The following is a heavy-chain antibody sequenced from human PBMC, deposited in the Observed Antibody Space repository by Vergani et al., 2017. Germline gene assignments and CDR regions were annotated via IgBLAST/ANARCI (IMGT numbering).Heavy chain of an antibody. J-gene: IGHJ6*03. CDR2: ISSSSSYI. CDR3: ARGSMVRGVIPYYYYMDV. V-gene: IGHV3-21*01. CDR1: GITFSSYS. Sequence: EVHLLESGGGLVQSGGSLRLSCAASGITFSSYSMNWVRQAPGKGLEWVSSISSSSSYIYYADSVKGRFTISRDNAKNSLYLQMNSLRAEDTAVYYCARGSMVRGVIPYYYYMDVWGKGTTVTVSS. D-gene: IGHD3-10*01.